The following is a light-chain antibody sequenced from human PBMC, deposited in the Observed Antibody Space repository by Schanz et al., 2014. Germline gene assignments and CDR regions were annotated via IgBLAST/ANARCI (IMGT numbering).Light chain of an antibody. V-gene: IGLV8-61*01. J-gene: IGLJ3*02. CDR1: SGSVSTSYY. Sequence: QTVVTQEPSFSVTPGGTVTLTCGLTSGSVSTSYYPSWYQQTPGQAPRTLIYSTNTRSSGVPDRFSGSILGNKAALTITAAQAEDESDYYCVLYVGSGIWVFGGGTKLTVL. CDR3: VLYVGSGIWV. CDR2: STN.